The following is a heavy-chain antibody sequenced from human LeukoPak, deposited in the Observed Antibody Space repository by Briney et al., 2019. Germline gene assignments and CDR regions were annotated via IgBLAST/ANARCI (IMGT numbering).Heavy chain of an antibody. Sequence: PGGSLRLSCAASGFTFSSYAMSWVRQAPGKGLEWGSCISGSGDSTYYADSVKGRFTISRDNSKNMLYLQMNSLRAEDTAVYYCAKDKHLFYYGSGSPPRFDYWGQGTLVTVSS. CDR3: AKDKHLFYYGSGSPPRFDY. V-gene: IGHV3-23*01. D-gene: IGHD3-10*01. CDR1: GFTFSSYA. J-gene: IGHJ4*02. CDR2: ISGSGDST.